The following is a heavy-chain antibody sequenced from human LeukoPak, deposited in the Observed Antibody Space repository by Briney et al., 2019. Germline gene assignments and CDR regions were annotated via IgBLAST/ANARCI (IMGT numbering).Heavy chain of an antibody. Sequence: GSLRLSCAASGFTFSSYAMHWVRQAPGKGLEWVAVISYDGSNKYYADSVKGRFTISRDNSKNTLYLQMNSLRAGDTAVYYCARDIEMATTVPDAFDIWGQGTMVTVSS. J-gene: IGHJ3*02. CDR2: ISYDGSNK. V-gene: IGHV3-30*04. D-gene: IGHD5-24*01. CDR3: ARDIEMATTVPDAFDI. CDR1: GFTFSSYA.